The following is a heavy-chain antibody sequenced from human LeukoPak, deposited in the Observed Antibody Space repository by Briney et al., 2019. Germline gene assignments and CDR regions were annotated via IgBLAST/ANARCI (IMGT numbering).Heavy chain of an antibody. D-gene: IGHD6-13*01. CDR3: ARDRAAAGRGRVYYYYYGMDV. Sequence: GSLRLSCAASGFTVSSNYMSWVRQAPGKGLEWVSYISSSGSTIYYADSVKGRFTISRDNAKNSLYLQMNSLRAEDTAVYYCARDRAAAGRGRVYYYYYGMDVWGQGTTVTVSS. CDR1: GFTVSSNY. CDR2: ISSSGSTI. J-gene: IGHJ6*02. V-gene: IGHV3-11*01.